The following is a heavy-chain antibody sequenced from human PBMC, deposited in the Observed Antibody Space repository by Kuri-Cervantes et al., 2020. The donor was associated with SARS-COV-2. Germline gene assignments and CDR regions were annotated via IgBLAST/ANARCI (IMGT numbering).Heavy chain of an antibody. Sequence: GGSLRLSCAASGFTFSSYSMNWVRQAPGKGLEWVSSISSSSSYIYYADSVKGRFTISRDNAKNSLYLQMNSLRAEDTAVYYCARDTIFGVVIRESSAFDIWGQGTMVTVSS. J-gene: IGHJ3*02. V-gene: IGHV3-21*01. D-gene: IGHD3-3*01. CDR1: GFTFSSYS. CDR3: ARDTIFGVVIRESSAFDI. CDR2: ISSSSSYI.